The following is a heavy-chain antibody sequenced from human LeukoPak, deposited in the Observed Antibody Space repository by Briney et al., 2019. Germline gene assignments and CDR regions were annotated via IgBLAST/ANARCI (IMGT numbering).Heavy chain of an antibody. Sequence: GASLRLSCAASGFTFSSYAMNWVRQAPGKGLEWVSTISGTTYYADSVKGRFSISRDDSQNMLFLQMDNLRADDTAVYYCAKILNAMYFDLWGCGTLVTVSS. CDR1: GFTFSSYA. D-gene: IGHD2-2*01. CDR3: AKILNAMYFDL. J-gene: IGHJ2*01. CDR2: ISGTT. V-gene: IGHV3-23*01.